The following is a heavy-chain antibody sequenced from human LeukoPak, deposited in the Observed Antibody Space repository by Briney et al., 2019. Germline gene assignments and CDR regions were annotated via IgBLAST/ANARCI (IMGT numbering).Heavy chain of an antibody. D-gene: IGHD6-19*01. J-gene: IGHJ6*02. V-gene: IGHV4-34*01. CDR3: ARTAYSRGWSRDPGGHYGMDV. CDR2: INHSGST. Sequence: SETLSLTCTVSGGSISSYYWSWIRQPPGKGLEWIGEINHSGSTNYNPSLKSRVTISVDTSKNQFSLKLSSVTAADTAVYYCARTAYSRGWSRDPGGHYGMDVWGQGTTVTVSS. CDR1: GGSISSYY.